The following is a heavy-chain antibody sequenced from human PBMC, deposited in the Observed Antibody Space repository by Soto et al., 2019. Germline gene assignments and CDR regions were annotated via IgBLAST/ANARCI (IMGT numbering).Heavy chain of an antibody. D-gene: IGHD5-12*01. J-gene: IGHJ6*02. V-gene: IGHV1-69*10. Sequence: SLKVSCKASGYAFTDYYMHWVRQAPGQGLERMGWIIPILGIANYAQKFQGRVTITADKSTSTAYMELSSLRSEDTAVYYCARDRGYSGYVYYYYGMDVWGQGTTVTVSS. CDR3: ARDRGYSGYVYYYYGMDV. CDR1: GYAFTDYY. CDR2: IIPILGIA.